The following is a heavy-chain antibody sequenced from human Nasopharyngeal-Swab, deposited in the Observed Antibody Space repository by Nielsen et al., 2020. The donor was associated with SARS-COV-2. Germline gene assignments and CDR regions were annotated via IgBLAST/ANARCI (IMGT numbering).Heavy chain of an antibody. Sequence: ASVKVSCKASGYIFANYDVNWVRQAPGQGLEWMGWMNPYSGNTGYAQKFQGRVTMTRDTSISTAYMELSSLGSEDTAVYYCARGDSSSYYYYYHMDVWGKGTTVTVPS. J-gene: IGHJ6*03. CDR2: MNPYSGNT. CDR3: ARGDSSSYYYYYHMDV. V-gene: IGHV1-8*01. CDR1: GYIFANYD. D-gene: IGHD6-6*01.